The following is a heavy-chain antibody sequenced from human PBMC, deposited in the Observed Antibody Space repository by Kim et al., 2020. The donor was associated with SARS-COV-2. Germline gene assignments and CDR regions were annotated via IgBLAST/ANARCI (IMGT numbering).Heavy chain of an antibody. CDR1: GYTFTSYY. J-gene: IGHJ5*02. CDR3: ARSMRVTMVRAWGWFDP. V-gene: IGHV1-46*01. D-gene: IGHD3-10*01. CDR2: INPSGGST. Sequence: ASVKVSCKASGYTFTSYYMHWVRQAPGQGLEWMGIINPSGGSTSYAQKFQGRVTMTRDTSTSTVYMELSSLRSEDTAVYYCARSMRVTMVRAWGWFDPWGQGTLVTVSS.